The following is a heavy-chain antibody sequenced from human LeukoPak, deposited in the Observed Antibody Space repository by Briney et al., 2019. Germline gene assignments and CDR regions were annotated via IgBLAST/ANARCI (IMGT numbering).Heavy chain of an antibody. V-gene: IGHV3-7*01. D-gene: IGHD3-3*01. CDR2: INQDGSEK. Sequence: GGALRLSCAASGFTFNRNWMSWVRHAPGKGLGWGANINQDGSEKYYVDSVKSRVTISRDNAKNSLYLQMNSLRAEDTAVYYCARDLRSEWLRTGYLDYWGQGTLVTVS. CDR1: GFTFNRNW. CDR3: ARDLRSEWLRTGYLDY. J-gene: IGHJ4*02.